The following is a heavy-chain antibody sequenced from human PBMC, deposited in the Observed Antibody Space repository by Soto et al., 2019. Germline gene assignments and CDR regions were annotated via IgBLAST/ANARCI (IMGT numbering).Heavy chain of an antibody. V-gene: IGHV1-46*01. CDR1: GYTFTSYY. D-gene: IGHD4-17*01. Sequence: ASVKVSCKASGYTFTSYYMHWVRQAPGQGLEWMGIINPSGGSTSYAQKFQGRVTMTRDTSTSTVYMELSSLRSEDTAVYYCARDFLGFQVYGDYAGMDVWGQGTTVTVSS. J-gene: IGHJ6*02. CDR3: ARDFLGFQVYGDYAGMDV. CDR2: INPSGGST.